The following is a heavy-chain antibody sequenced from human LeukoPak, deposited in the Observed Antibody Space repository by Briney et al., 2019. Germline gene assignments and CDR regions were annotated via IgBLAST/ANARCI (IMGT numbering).Heavy chain of an antibody. CDR3: ARDTQWSGGLYYFDY. CDR1: GGSISSGDYY. CDR2: IFYSGST. Sequence: SETLSLTCTVSGGSISSGDYYWSWIRQPPGKGLEWIGYIFYSGSTYYNPSLKSRVTISVDTSKNQFSLKLSSVTAADTAVYYCARDTQWSGGLYYFDYWGQGTLVTVSS. V-gene: IGHV4-30-4*01. J-gene: IGHJ4*02. D-gene: IGHD2-15*01.